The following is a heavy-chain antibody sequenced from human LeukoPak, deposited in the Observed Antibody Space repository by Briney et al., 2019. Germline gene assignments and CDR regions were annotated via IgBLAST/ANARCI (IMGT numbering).Heavy chain of an antibody. CDR1: GFTFSSYW. Sequence: GGSLRLSCEASGFTFSSYWMSWVRQAPGKGLEWVANIKQDGSEKYYVDSVKGRFTISRDNAKNSLDLQMNSLRVEDTAVYYCAKHYDFWSGYGSNWFDPWGQGTLVTVSS. J-gene: IGHJ5*02. V-gene: IGHV3-7*01. CDR3: AKHYDFWSGYGSNWFDP. CDR2: IKQDGSEK. D-gene: IGHD3-3*01.